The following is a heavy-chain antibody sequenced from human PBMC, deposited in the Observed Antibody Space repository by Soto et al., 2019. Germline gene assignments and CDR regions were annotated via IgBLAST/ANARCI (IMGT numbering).Heavy chain of an antibody. D-gene: IGHD5-18*01. J-gene: IGHJ5*02. CDR1: GYTFTSYT. Sequence: QVQLVQSGAEVKKSGASVKVSCKASGYTFTSYTMHWVRQAPGQSLEWMGWINAGNGDTKYSQKFQGRVTITRDISASTAYMELSSLRSEDTAVYYCARIGYGYPSGRGWFDPWGQGTLVTGSS. V-gene: IGHV1-3*01. CDR3: ARIGYGYPSGRGWFDP. CDR2: INAGNGDT.